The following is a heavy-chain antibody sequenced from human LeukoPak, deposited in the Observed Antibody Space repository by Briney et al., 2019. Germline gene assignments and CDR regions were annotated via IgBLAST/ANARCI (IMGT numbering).Heavy chain of an antibody. V-gene: IGHV3-21*01. D-gene: IGHD2-2*01. Sequence: PGGSLRLSCAASGFTFSNHYMNWVRQAPGKGLEWVSSISSGSSSIYYADSVKGRFTISRDNAKSSLYLQMNSLRAEDTAVYYCARQRSITSCLWGQGTLVTVSS. CDR3: ARQRSITSCL. CDR2: ISSGSSSI. CDR1: GFTFSNHY. J-gene: IGHJ4*02.